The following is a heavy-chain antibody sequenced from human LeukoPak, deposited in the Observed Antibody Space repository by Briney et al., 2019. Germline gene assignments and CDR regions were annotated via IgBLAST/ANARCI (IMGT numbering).Heavy chain of an antibody. CDR3: ASLGIAAAGRVDY. V-gene: IGHV4-30-4*08. Sequence: PSETLSLTCTVSGGSISSGDYYWSWIRQPPGKGLEWIGYIYYSGSTYYNPSLKSRVTISVDTSKNQFSLKLSSVTAADTAVCYCASLGIAAAGRVDYWGQGTLVTVSS. J-gene: IGHJ4*02. CDR2: IYYSGST. CDR1: GGSISSGDYY. D-gene: IGHD6-13*01.